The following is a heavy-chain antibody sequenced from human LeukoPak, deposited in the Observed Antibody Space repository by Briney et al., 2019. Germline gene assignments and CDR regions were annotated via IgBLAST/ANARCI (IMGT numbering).Heavy chain of an antibody. CDR1: GFTFSSYS. V-gene: IGHV3-21*01. Sequence: GGSLRLSCAASGFTFSSYSMNCVRHAPGKGMEWVSSISSSSSYIYYADSVKGRFTISRVNATNSLYLQMISLRAKDTAVYYCARKGGSTFEASLDYWGQGTPVTASS. J-gene: IGHJ4*02. D-gene: IGHD3-16*01. CDR3: ARKGGSTFEASLDY. CDR2: ISSSSSYI.